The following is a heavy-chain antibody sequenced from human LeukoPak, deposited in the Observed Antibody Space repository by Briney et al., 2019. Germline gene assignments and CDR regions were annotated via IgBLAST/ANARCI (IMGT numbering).Heavy chain of an antibody. CDR3: ARVSVVVAATRWFDP. V-gene: IGHV1-2*02. CDR1: GYTFTGYY. J-gene: IGHJ5*02. CDR2: INPNSGGT. D-gene: IGHD2-15*01. Sequence: ASVKVSCKASGYTFTGYYMHWVRQTPGQGLEWMGWINPNSGGTNYAQKFQGRVTMTRDTSISTAYMEPSRLRSDDTAVYYCARVSVVVAATRWFDPWGQGTLVTVSS.